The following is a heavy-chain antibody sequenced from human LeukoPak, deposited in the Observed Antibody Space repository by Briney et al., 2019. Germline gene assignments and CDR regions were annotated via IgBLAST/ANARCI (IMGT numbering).Heavy chain of an antibody. D-gene: IGHD2-21*02. CDR2: VLNSGRT. V-gene: IGHV4-59*01. CDR3: AGRQHIVAVTATRGSFDM. Sequence: PSETLSLTCTVFGGSISSYYWSWIRQPPGKGLEWIGYVLNSGRTNLNPSIRSRATMSVDTSKNQFSLKLSSLTAADTAVYYCAGRQHIVAVTATRGSFDMWGQGTMVTVSS. J-gene: IGHJ3*02. CDR1: GGSISSYY.